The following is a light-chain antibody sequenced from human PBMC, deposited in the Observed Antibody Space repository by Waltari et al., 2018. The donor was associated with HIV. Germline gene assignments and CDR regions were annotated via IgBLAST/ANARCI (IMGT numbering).Light chain of an antibody. Sequence: QSALTQPASVSGSPGQSITISCTGTSSDVGSYNLVSWYQQHPGKAPKLMIYEVSTRPSVVSNRFSGSKSGTTASLTIAGLQAEDEADYYCCSYAGSSTLVFGGGTKLTVL. CDR2: EVS. V-gene: IGLV2-23*02. J-gene: IGLJ2*01. CDR3: CSYAGSSTLV. CDR1: SSDVGSYNL.